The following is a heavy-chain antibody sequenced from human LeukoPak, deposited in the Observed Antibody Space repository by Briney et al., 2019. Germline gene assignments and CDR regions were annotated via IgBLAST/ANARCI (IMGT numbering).Heavy chain of an antibody. Sequence: PGGSLRLSCAASGFTFSSYGMHWVRQALGKGLEWVGFIRFDGSQQSYGGSVKGRFTVSRDNSKNTLYLQMNILRAEDTAVYDCAEVGGIAVAGYYYMDVWGTGTTVTVSS. V-gene: IGHV3-30*02. CDR3: AEVGGIAVAGYYYMDV. CDR2: IRFDGSQQ. CDR1: GFTFSSYG. J-gene: IGHJ6*03. D-gene: IGHD6-19*01.